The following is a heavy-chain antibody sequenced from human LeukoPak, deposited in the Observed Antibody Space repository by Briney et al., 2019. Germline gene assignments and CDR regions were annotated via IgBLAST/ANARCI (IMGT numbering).Heavy chain of an antibody. J-gene: IGHJ5*02. CDR2: ISASGGST. CDR3: AKAFTVTRVYNCLDP. Sequence: GGSLRLSCAASGFTFSSYGMSWVRQAPGKGLEWVSGISASGGSTYYADSVKGRFTISRDNSKNTLYLQMNSLRAEDTAVYYCAKAFTVTRVYNCLDPWGQGTLVTVSS. D-gene: IGHD4-17*01. CDR1: GFTFSSYG. V-gene: IGHV3-23*01.